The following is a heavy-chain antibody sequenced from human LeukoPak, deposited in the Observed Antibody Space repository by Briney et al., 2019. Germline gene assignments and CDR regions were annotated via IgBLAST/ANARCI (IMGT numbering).Heavy chain of an antibody. V-gene: IGHV1-8*01. CDR3: ARKYSSGWKLSVFQH. CDR2: MNPGSGNT. D-gene: IGHD6-19*01. J-gene: IGHJ1*01. CDR1: GYTFNSYD. Sequence: ASVKVSCKASGYTFNSYDINWVRQATGQGLGWVGWMNPGSGNTGYAQNFQGRVTMTRDTSISTAYMELSTLRSEDTDIYYCARKYSSGWKLSVFQHWGQGTLVTVSS.